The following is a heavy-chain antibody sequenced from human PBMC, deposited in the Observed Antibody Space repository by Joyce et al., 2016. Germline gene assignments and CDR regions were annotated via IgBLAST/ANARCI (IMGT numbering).Heavy chain of an antibody. Sequence: EVQLVQSGAEVKKPGESLRIYCKGSGYSFTSYWIGWVRYMPGKGLEWMGIIYPGNSDTRYSPSCEGKVTISADKSIRTAYLQWSSLRASDSAMYYCARLSADSPVTPFKFWGQGTLVTVSS. V-gene: IGHV5-51*03. CDR3: ARLSADSPVTPFKF. D-gene: IGHD4-17*01. CDR2: IYPGNSDT. CDR1: GYSFTSYW. J-gene: IGHJ4*02.